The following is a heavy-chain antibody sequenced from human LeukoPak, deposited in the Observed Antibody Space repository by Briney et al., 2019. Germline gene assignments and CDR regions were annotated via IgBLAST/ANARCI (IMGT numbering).Heavy chain of an antibody. Sequence: PGGSLRLSCAASGFTFSSYAMSWVRQAPGKWLEWVSAISGSGGSTYYADSVKGRFTISRDNSKNTLYLQMNSLRAEDTAVYYCAKSEGTIVRGVIIRPYYFDYWGQGTLVTVSS. CDR1: GFTFSSYA. CDR3: AKSEGTIVRGVIIRPYYFDY. V-gene: IGHV3-23*01. J-gene: IGHJ4*02. D-gene: IGHD3-10*01. CDR2: ISGSGGST.